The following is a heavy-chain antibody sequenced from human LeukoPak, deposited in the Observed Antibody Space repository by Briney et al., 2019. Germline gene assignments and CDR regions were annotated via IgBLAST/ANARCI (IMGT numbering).Heavy chain of an antibody. CDR2: ISYDGSNK. V-gene: IGHV3-30-3*01. D-gene: IGHD1-14*01. CDR1: GFTFSSYA. Sequence: GGSLRLSCAASGFTFSSYAMHWVRQAPGKGLEWVAVISYDGSNKYYADSVKGRFTISRDNSKNTLYLQMNSLRAEDTAVYYCARPASDRKCYFDYWGQGTLVTVSS. J-gene: IGHJ4*02. CDR3: ARPASDRKCYFDY.